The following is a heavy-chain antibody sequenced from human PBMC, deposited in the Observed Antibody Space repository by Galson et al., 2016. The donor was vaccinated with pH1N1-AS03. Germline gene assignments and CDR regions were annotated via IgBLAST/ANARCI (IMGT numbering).Heavy chain of an antibody. D-gene: IGHD6-13*01. Sequence: LRLSCAASGFIFSAYPMNWVRQAPGKGLEWIGHIYYSGGTNYNPSLKSRVTISVDTSKNQFSLKLSSVTAADTAVYYCARFRSSWTFYYGLDVWGQGTTVTVSS. CDR3: ARFRSSWTFYYGLDV. CDR2: IYYSGGT. J-gene: IGHJ6*02. V-gene: IGHV4-59*01. CDR1: GFIFSAYP.